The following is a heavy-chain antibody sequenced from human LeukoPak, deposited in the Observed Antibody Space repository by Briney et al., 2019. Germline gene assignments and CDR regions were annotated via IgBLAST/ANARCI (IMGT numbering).Heavy chain of an antibody. D-gene: IGHD6-6*01. J-gene: IGHJ4*02. CDR3: ARDGAARPDY. CDR2: ISSSSSSI. CDR1: GFTFSHYW. Sequence: GGSLRLSCAASGFTFSHYWMDWVRQAPGKGLEWVSYISSSSSSIYYADSVKGRFTISRDNAKNSLFLQMNSLRAEDTAVYYCARDGAARPDYWGQGTLVTVSS. V-gene: IGHV3-48*01.